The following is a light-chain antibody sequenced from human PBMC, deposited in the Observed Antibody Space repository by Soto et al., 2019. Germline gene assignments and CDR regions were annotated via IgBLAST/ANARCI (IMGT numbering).Light chain of an antibody. V-gene: IGKV1-9*01. CDR3: QHLRTYPFS. CDR1: QDISTS. Sequence: DIQLTQSPSFLSASVGDRVTVSCRASQDISTSLAWFQQKAGKVPQLLVYPASTLPDGVPSRFSGSGSGTYFTLTINNLQAEDFATYYCQHLRTYPFSFGQGTKLDIK. CDR2: PAS. J-gene: IGKJ2*03.